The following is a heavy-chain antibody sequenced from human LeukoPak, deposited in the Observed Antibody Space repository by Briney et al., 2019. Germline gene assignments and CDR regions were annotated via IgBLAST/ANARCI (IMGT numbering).Heavy chain of an antibody. CDR1: GFTFSSNN. Sequence: GGSLRLSCAASGFTFSSNNMNWVRQAPGKGLGWVSYISSSGGTIYYADSVKGRFTISRDDAKNSLYLQMNSLRDEDTAVYYCARGNRGDYWGQGTLVTVSS. D-gene: IGHD2/OR15-2a*01. CDR2: ISSSGGTI. V-gene: IGHV3-48*02. J-gene: IGHJ4*02. CDR3: ARGNRGDY.